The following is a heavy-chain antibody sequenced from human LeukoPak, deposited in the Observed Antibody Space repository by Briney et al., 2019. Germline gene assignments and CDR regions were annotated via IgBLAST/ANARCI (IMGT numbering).Heavy chain of an antibody. V-gene: IGHV4-39*01. CDR3: ARSGASDFWSGYYTFDS. J-gene: IGHJ4*02. CDR2: VYYSGNT. CDR1: GGSISSSSYY. D-gene: IGHD3-3*01. Sequence: SETLSLTCTVSGGSISSSSYYWGWIRQPPGKGLEWIGSVYYSGNTYYCPSLKSRVTISADTPKNQFSLKLSSVTAADTAVYYCARSGASDFWSGYYTFDSWGQGTLVTVSA.